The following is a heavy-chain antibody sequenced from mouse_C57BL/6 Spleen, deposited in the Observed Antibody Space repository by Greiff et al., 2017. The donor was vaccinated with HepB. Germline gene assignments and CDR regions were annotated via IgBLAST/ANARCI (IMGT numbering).Heavy chain of an antibody. V-gene: IGHV5-9-1*02. Sequence: EVQLVESGEGLVKPGGSLKLSCAASGFTFSSYAMSWVRQTPEKRLEWVAYISSGGDYIYYADTVKGRFTISRDNARNTLYLQMISLKSEDTAMYYCTREGDYYGSSDYWGQGTTLTVSS. CDR3: TREGDYYGSSDY. J-gene: IGHJ2*01. CDR2: ISSGGDYI. D-gene: IGHD1-1*01. CDR1: GFTFSSYA.